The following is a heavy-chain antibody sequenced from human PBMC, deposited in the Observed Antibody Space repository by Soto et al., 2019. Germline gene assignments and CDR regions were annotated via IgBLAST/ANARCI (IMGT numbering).Heavy chain of an antibody. Sequence: GGTLRLSCAASGFTLSSYSMNWVRQAPGKGLEWVSSISSSSSYIYYADSVKGRFTISRDNAKNSLYLQMNSLRAEDTAVYYCASYPEYYDFWSGSPPYGMDVWGQGTTVTVSS. CDR1: GFTLSSYS. CDR3: ASYPEYYDFWSGSPPYGMDV. D-gene: IGHD3-3*01. V-gene: IGHV3-21*01. CDR2: ISSSSSYI. J-gene: IGHJ6*02.